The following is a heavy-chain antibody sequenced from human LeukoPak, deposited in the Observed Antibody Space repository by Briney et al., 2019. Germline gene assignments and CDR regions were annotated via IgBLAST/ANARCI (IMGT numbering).Heavy chain of an antibody. J-gene: IGHJ4*02. CDR2: ISAYNGDT. Sequence: ASLKVSCKASGYTFTNYGISWVRQAPGQGLEWMGWISAYNGDTDYAQKLQGRVTLTTDTSTSTAYMELRSLRSDDTAVYYCAGDRTIAVAATGGPFDFWGQGTLVAVSS. D-gene: IGHD6-19*01. V-gene: IGHV1-18*01. CDR3: AGDRTIAVAATGGPFDF. CDR1: GYTFTNYG.